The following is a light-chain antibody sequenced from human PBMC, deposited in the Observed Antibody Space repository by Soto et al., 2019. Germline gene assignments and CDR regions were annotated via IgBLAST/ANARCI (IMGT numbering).Light chain of an antibody. J-gene: IGKJ2*01. CDR2: DAS. Sequence: DIQMTQSPSNLSASVGDRVTITCRASQIISSWLAWYQQKPGKAPKLLIYDASSLESGVPSRFSGSGSGTEFTLTISSLQPDDFATYYCQQYNSYSLYTFGQGTKLEIK. CDR3: QQYNSYSLYT. V-gene: IGKV1-5*01. CDR1: QIISSW.